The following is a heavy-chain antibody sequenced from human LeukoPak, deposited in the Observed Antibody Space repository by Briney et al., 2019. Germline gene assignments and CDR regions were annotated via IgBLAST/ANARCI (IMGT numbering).Heavy chain of an antibody. Sequence: PGGSLRLSCAASGFTFSSYCMSWVRQAPGKGLEWVSGISGSGGSTYYAGSVKGRFTISRDNSKNTLYLQMNSLRAEDTAVYYCATAVSCSSTSCYRSYGMDVWGQGTTVTVSS. V-gene: IGHV3-23*01. CDR1: GFTFSSYC. D-gene: IGHD2-2*02. J-gene: IGHJ6*02. CDR2: ISGSGGST. CDR3: ATAVSCSSTSCYRSYGMDV.